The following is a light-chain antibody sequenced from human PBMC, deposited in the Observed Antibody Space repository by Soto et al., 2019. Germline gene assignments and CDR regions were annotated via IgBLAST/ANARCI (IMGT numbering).Light chain of an antibody. CDR1: SRDVGNCNC. V-gene: IGLV2-14*01. J-gene: IGLJ3*02. CDR3: ISFTTSSTWV. Sequence: QSALTQPASVSGSPGQSITISCTGASRDVGNCNCVSWYQQHPGKAPKLMIYEVSNRPSGVSDRFSGSKAGNTASLDVSGLQGEDEADYDCISFTTSSTWVLCGGTEQTVL. CDR2: EVS.